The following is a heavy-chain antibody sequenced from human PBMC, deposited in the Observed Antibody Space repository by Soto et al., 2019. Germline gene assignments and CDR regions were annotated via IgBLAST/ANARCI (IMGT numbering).Heavy chain of an antibody. CDR2: IIPFFGTS. D-gene: IGHD1-26*01. Sequence: QVQLVQSGAAVKKPGSSVKVSCDASGGTFSSYPINWVRQAPGQGLEWMGGIIPFFGTSNYAQKFQGRVTITADDSTSTAYMELRSLRSEDTAVYYCARVGHITNYGMAVWGQGTTVTVSS. CDR1: GGTFSSYP. V-gene: IGHV1-69*01. CDR3: ARVGHITNYGMAV. J-gene: IGHJ6*02.